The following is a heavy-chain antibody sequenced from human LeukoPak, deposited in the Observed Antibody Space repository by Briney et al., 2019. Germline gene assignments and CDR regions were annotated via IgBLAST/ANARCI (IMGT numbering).Heavy chain of an antibody. Sequence: GGSLRLSCAASGFTFSSYSMNWVRQAPGKGLEWVSYISSSSSTIYYADSVKGRFTISRDNAKNSLYLQMNSLRAEDTAVYYCARVSYDYVFYGMDVWGQGTTVTVSS. J-gene: IGHJ6*02. CDR3: ARVSYDYVFYGMDV. CDR2: ISSSSSTI. V-gene: IGHV3-48*04. D-gene: IGHD3-16*01. CDR1: GFTFSSYS.